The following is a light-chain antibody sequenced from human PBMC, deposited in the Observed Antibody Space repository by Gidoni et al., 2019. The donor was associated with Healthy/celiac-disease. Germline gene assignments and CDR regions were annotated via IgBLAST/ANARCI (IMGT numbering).Light chain of an antibody. V-gene: IGKV4-1*01. CDR1: QSVLYSSNNKNY. Sequence: DIVMTQSPDALAVSLGERATINCKSSQSVLYSSNNKNYLAWYQQKPGQPPKLLIYWASTREPGFPDRFSGGGSGTAFTLTISSLQDEDVAVYYCQQYYSTPPWTFGQGTKVEIK. J-gene: IGKJ1*01. CDR2: WAS. CDR3: QQYYSTPPWT.